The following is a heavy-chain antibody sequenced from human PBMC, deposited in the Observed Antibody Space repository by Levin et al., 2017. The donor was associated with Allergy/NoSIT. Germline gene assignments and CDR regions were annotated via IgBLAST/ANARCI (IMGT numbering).Heavy chain of an antibody. D-gene: IGHD1-26*01. Sequence: PGGSLRLSCAASGFIFSAYWMHWVRQAPGKGLVWVSGISRDGSDIQYADSVKGRFTVSRDNARNTVYLQMNSLRAEDTAVYYCAGEGASYWGQGTPVTVSS. J-gene: IGHJ4*02. CDR1: GFIFSAYW. CDR2: ISRDGSDI. CDR3: AGEGASY. V-gene: IGHV3-74*01.